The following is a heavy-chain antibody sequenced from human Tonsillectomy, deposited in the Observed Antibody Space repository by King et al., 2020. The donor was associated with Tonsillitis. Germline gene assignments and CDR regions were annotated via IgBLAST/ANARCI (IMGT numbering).Heavy chain of an antibody. Sequence: VQLVESGAEVKKPGASVKVSCKASGYTFTGYYMHWVRQAPGQGLEWMGWINPNSGGTKYAQKFQGRVTMTRDTSIRTAYMELSRLRSDDTAVYYCAGPSIVVVPAAIGAYYYGMDVWGQGTTVTVSS. J-gene: IGHJ6*02. CDR3: AGPSIVVVPAAIGAYYYGMDV. V-gene: IGHV1-2*02. CDR2: INPNSGGT. D-gene: IGHD2-2*01. CDR1: GYTFTGYY.